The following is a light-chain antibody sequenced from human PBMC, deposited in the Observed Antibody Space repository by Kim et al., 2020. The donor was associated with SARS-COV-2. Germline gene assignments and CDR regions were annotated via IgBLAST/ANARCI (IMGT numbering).Light chain of an antibody. V-gene: IGKV3-20*01. Sequence: EIVLTQSPVTLSLSPGERATLSCRGTQSVSGYLAWYQQKPGQAPRLLIYGASSRASGIPDRFSGSGSGTDFTLTISRLEPEDFAVYYCQHYGSSPGTFGQGTKVDIK. CDR3: QHYGSSPGT. CDR1: QSVSGY. J-gene: IGKJ1*01. CDR2: GAS.